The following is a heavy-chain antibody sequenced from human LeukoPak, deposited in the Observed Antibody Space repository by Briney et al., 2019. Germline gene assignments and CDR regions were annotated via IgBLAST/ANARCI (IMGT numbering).Heavy chain of an antibody. CDR1: GFTFSSYS. Sequence: GGSLRLSCAASGFTFSSYSMNWVRQAPGEGLEWVSSISSSSSYIYYADSVKGRFTISRDNAKNSLYLQMNSLRAEDTAVYYCAREQQLDYYFDYWGQGTLVTVSS. V-gene: IGHV3-21*01. D-gene: IGHD6-13*01. CDR3: AREQQLDYYFDY. J-gene: IGHJ4*02. CDR2: ISSSSSYI.